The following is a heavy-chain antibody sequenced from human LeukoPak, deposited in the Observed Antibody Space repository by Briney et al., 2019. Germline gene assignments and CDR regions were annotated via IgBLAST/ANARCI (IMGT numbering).Heavy chain of an antibody. CDR3: ARHSDITVADS. Sequence: PGESLKISCKGSGYSFTSYWIAWVRQMPGEGLEWMGIIFPDDSDTRYSPSFQGLVTISADKSISTAYLQWNSLKASDTAMYYCARHSDITVADSWGQGTLVTVSS. CDR2: IFPDDSDT. V-gene: IGHV5-51*01. J-gene: IGHJ5*01. CDR1: GYSFTSYW. D-gene: IGHD6-19*01.